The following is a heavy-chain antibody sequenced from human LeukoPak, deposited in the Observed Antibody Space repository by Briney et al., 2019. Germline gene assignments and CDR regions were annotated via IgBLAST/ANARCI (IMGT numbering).Heavy chain of an antibody. Sequence: GGSLRLSCVASGVTSRNSWMHWVRQAPGKGLVWVSRITIDGSSTTYADSVKGRFTISRDSAKNTLYLQMNSLRAEDTAVYSCTRDRFYAMDAWGQGTTDTVSS. CDR1: GVTSRNSW. CDR2: ITIDGSST. J-gene: IGHJ6*02. CDR3: TRDRFYAMDA. V-gene: IGHV3-74*03.